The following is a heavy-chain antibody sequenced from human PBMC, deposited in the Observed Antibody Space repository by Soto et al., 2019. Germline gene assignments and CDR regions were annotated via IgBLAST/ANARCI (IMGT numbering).Heavy chain of an antibody. D-gene: IGHD3-3*01. CDR1: GYTFTSYD. V-gene: IGHV1-8*01. CDR3: ARAASTYYDFWSGYSAWGGHHYYYYMDV. Sequence: GASVKVSCKASGYTFTSYDINWVRQATGQGLEWMGWMNPHSGNTGYAQKFQGRVTMTRNTSISTAYMELSSLRSEDTAVYYCARAASTYYDFWSGYSAWGGHHYYYYMDVWGKGTTVTVSS. J-gene: IGHJ6*03. CDR2: MNPHSGNT.